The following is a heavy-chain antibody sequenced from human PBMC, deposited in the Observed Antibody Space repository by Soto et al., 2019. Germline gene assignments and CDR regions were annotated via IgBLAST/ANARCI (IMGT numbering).Heavy chain of an antibody. Sequence: DTLSLTYAVSGNSISSGYYWGWIRQPPGKGLEWIGSIYHSGSTYYNPSLKSRVAISVDTSKNLFSLKLRSVTAADTAVYYCAREGVTSRWFDPWGQGTLVTVSS. CDR3: AREGVTSRWFDP. CDR2: IYHSGST. V-gene: IGHV4-38-2*02. D-gene: IGHD2-21*02. CDR1: GNSISSGYY. J-gene: IGHJ5*02.